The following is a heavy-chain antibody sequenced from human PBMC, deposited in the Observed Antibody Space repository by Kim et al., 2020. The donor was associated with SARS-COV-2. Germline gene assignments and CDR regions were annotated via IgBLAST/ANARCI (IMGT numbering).Heavy chain of an antibody. CDR1: GYTFTSYG. CDR3: ARDSYLTIGYSSSWTFDY. Sequence: ASVKVSCKASGYTFTSYGISWVRQAPGQGLEWMGWISAYNGNTNYAQKLQGRVTMTTDTSTSTAYMELRSLRSDDTAVYYCARDSYLTIGYSSSWTFDYWGQGTLVTVSS. J-gene: IGHJ4*02. CDR2: ISAYNGNT. V-gene: IGHV1-18*01. D-gene: IGHD6-13*01.